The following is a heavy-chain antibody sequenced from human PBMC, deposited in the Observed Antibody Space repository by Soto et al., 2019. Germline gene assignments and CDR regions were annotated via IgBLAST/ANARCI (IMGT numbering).Heavy chain of an antibody. CDR3: ARDERRDSSGYLYYFGY. D-gene: IGHD3-22*01. V-gene: IGHV3-48*02. CDR2: ISSSSTI. Sequence: EVQLVESGGGLVQPGGSLRLSCAASGFTFSSYSMNWVRQAPGKGLEWVSYISSSSTIYYADSVKGRFTISRDHAKNSLYLQMNSLRDEDTAVYYCARDERRDSSGYLYYFGYWGQGTLVTVSS. J-gene: IGHJ4*02. CDR1: GFTFSSYS.